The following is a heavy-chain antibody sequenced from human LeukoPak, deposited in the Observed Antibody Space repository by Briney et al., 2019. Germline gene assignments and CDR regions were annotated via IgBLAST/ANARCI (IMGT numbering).Heavy chain of an antibody. V-gene: IGHV3-9*03. D-gene: IGHD5-24*01. J-gene: IGHJ2*01. CDR1: GFTFDDYA. Sequence: GGSLRLSCAASGFTFDDYAMHWVRQAPGKGLEWVSGISWNSGSIGYADSVKGRFTISRDNAKNSLYLQMNSLRAEDMALYYCAKDLVPNIGDGYNGFDLRGRGTLVTVSS. CDR2: ISWNSGSI. CDR3: AKDLVPNIGDGYNGFDL.